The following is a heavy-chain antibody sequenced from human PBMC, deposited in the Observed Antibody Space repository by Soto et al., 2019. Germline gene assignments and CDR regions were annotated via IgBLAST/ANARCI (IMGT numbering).Heavy chain of an antibody. CDR1: GGFVSSGNYY. CDR3: ARVELGTATTVVDAFDI. Sequence: EQLQQWGAGLLKPSETLSLTCAVYGGFVSSGNYYWSWIRQPPGKGLEWIGEMSHSGGTHFNPSLKSRVTISVDTSKNQFSLKMSSGTAADTALYYCARVELGTATTVVDAFDIWGPGTMVTVSS. CDR2: MSHSGGT. V-gene: IGHV4-34*01. D-gene: IGHD1-1*01. J-gene: IGHJ3*02.